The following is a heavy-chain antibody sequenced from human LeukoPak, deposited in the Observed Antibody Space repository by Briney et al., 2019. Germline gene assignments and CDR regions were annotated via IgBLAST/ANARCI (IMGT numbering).Heavy chain of an antibody. J-gene: IGHJ3*01. Sequence: GGSLRLSCAASGFSFSDYYMSWIIQAPGKGLEWVAYITPSGTTKTYADSVEGRFFISRDNAQSSVTLDMNSLRVEDTGVYYCAREGTGTDWGQGTWVTVSS. CDR1: GFSFSDYY. D-gene: IGHD3-10*01. CDR3: AREGTGTD. V-gene: IGHV3-11*04. CDR2: ITPSGTTK.